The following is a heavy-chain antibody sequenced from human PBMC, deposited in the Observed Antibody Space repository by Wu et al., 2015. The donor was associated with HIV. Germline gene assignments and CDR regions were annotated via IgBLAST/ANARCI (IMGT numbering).Heavy chain of an antibody. Sequence: QVQLVQSGAEVKKPGASVKISCKASGYTFTSYYMHWMRQAPGQGPEWMGWINPKSTGALYADNFQGRVTMTSDTSINTAYMELSSLRSEDTAVYYCARNTDSVATSLYSLGVWGQGTTVTVSS. CDR3: ARNTDSVATSLYSLGV. J-gene: IGHJ6*02. D-gene: IGHD5-12*01. CDR2: INPKSTGA. V-gene: IGHV1-2*02. CDR1: GYTFTSYY.